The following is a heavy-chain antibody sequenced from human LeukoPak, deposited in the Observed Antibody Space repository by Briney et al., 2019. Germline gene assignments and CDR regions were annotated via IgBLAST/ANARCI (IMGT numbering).Heavy chain of an antibody. CDR1: GFTFSSNW. V-gene: IGHV3-74*01. CDR3: VSNTFDY. Sequence: PGESLTLSCAASGFTFSSNWKHWVRQPQGQGLVLVSRINTDGSSTSYADSVKGRFISTRDNAKNTLYLQMNSLRAEDSAVYYCVSNTFDYWGQGTLVSVSS. CDR2: INTDGSST. J-gene: IGHJ4*02. D-gene: IGHD2/OR15-2a*01.